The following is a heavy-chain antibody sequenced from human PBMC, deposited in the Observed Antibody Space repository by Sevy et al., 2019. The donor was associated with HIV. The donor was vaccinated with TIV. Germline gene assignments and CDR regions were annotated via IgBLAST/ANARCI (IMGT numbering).Heavy chain of an antibody. J-gene: IGHJ6*02. CDR2: IKRDGSEK. Sequence: GGSLRLSCAASGFTLSHYSMTWVRQAPGKGPEWVANIKRDGSEKYYVDSVRGRFTISRDNAKNSLYLQMNSLRGEDTALYYCARDCNSATCLWGLDVWGQGSTVTVSS. CDR1: GFTLSHYS. CDR3: ARDCNSATCLWGLDV. V-gene: IGHV3-7*03. D-gene: IGHD1-26*01.